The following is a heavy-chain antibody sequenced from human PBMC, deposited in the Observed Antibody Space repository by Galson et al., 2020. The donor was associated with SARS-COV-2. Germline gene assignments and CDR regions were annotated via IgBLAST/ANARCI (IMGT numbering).Heavy chain of an antibody. J-gene: IGHJ4*02. D-gene: IGHD6-6*01. V-gene: IGHV4-30-4*01. CDR2: IFYSGST. CDR3: ARGPRPSYYFDY. CDR1: GGSITRGDYY. Sequence: TLSLTCTVSGGSITRGDYYWSWIRQPPGKGLEWIGYIFYSGSTYYNPSLKTRVIISVDTSKKQFSLKLSSVTAADTAVYYCARGPRPSYYFDYWGQGILVTVSS.